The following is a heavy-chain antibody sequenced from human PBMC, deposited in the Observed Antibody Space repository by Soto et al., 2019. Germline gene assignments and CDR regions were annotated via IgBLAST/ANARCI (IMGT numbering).Heavy chain of an antibody. CDR3: ASDIVETRPFDY. D-gene: IGHD5-12*01. CDR2: IIPILGIA. Sequence: QVQLVQSGAEVKKPGTSVKVSCKASGGTFSSYTISWVRQAPGQGLEWMGRIIPILGIANYAQKFQGRVTITADKSTSTAYMELSSLRSEDTAVYYCASDIVETRPFDYWGQGTLVTVSS. V-gene: IGHV1-69*02. CDR1: GGTFSSYT. J-gene: IGHJ4*02.